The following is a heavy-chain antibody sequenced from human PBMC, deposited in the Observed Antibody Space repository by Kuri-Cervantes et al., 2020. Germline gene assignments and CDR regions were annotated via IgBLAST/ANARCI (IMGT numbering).Heavy chain of an antibody. J-gene: IGHJ4*02. Sequence: SVKVSCKASGYTFTSYAMNWVRQAPGQGLEWMGGFDPEGGETIYAQKFQGRVTMTEDTSTSTAYMELRSLRSDDTAVYYCARDVKGPGEDPIAATAPIDYWSQGTLVTVSS. V-gene: IGHV1-24*01. D-gene: IGHD6-13*01. CDR2: FDPEGGET. CDR1: GYTFTSYA. CDR3: ARDVKGPGEDPIAATAPIDY.